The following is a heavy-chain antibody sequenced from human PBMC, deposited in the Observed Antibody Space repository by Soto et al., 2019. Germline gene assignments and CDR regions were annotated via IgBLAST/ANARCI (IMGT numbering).Heavy chain of an antibody. J-gene: IGHJ6*02. Sequence: GGSLRLSCAASWFTVSSNYMSWVRQAPGKGLEWVSVIYSGGSTYYADSVKGRFTISRDNSKNTLYLQMNSLRAEDTAVYYCARDPIPQGGPGGMDVWGQGTTVTVSS. CDR2: IYSGGST. D-gene: IGHD2-15*01. CDR1: WFTVSSNY. V-gene: IGHV3-53*01. CDR3: ARDPIPQGGPGGMDV.